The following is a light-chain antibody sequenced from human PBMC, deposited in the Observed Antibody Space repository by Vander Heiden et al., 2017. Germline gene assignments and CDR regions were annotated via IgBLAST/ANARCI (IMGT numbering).Light chain of an antibody. CDR2: RNN. CDR1: SSNLGAGYD. V-gene: IGLV1-40*01. J-gene: IGLJ2*01. CDR3: QSYDSSLMV. Sequence: QAGLTQRHSGAGNPGQRVTISCTRSSSNLGAGYDVHGLQQLPGTVPKLLTYRNNNRPSGVPDRFFGSKSGTSASLVITGLQAEDEADYYCQSYDSSLMVFGGGTTLTVL.